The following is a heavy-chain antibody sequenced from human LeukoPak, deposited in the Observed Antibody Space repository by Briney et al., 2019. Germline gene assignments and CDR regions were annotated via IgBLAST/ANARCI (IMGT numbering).Heavy chain of an antibody. CDR1: GFTFSSYG. V-gene: IGHV3-30*02. Sequence: GGSLRLSCAASGFTFSSYGMHWVRQAPGKGLEWVAFIRYDGSNKYYADSVKGRFTISRDNSKNTLYLQMNSLRAEDTAVYYCAKMGHYYDSSGYPSGAFDIWGQRTMVTVSS. CDR2: IRYDGSNK. J-gene: IGHJ3*02. CDR3: AKMGHYYDSSGYPSGAFDI. D-gene: IGHD3-22*01.